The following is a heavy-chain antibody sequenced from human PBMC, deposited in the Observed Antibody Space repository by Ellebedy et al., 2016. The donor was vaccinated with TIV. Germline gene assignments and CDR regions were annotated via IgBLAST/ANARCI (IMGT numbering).Heavy chain of an antibody. CDR1: GGSISSSSYY. CDR3: ARQGLSSSTFDP. CDR2: IYYSGST. J-gene: IGHJ5*02. D-gene: IGHD6-6*01. V-gene: IGHV4-39*01. Sequence: MPSETLSLTCTVSGGSISSSSYYRGWIRQPPGKGLEWIGSIYYSGSTYYNPSLKSRVTISVDTSKNQFSLKLSSVTAADTAVYYCARQGLSSSTFDPWGQGTLVTVSS.